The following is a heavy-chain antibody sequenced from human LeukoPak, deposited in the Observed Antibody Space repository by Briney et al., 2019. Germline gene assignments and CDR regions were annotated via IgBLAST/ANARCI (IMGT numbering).Heavy chain of an antibody. J-gene: IGHJ4*02. CDR3: ANLDLVDY. CDR2: ISYDGSNK. V-gene: IGHV3-30*18. CDR1: GFTFSSYG. Sequence: PGGSLRLSCAASGFTFSSYGMHWVRQAPGKGLEWVAVISYDGSNKYYADSVKGRFTISRDNSKNTLYLQMNSLRAEDTAVYYCANLDLVDYWGQGTLVTVSS.